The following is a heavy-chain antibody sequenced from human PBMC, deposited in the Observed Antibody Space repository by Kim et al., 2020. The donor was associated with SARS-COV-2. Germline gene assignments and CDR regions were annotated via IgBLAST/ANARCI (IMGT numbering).Heavy chain of an antibody. J-gene: IGHJ3*02. V-gene: IGHV5-51*01. CDR3: ARPHTIITPGYAFDI. D-gene: IGHD3-10*01. Sequence: SLQGQVTISADTSISTAYLQWSSLKASDTAMYYCARPHTIITPGYAFDIWGQGTMVTVSS.